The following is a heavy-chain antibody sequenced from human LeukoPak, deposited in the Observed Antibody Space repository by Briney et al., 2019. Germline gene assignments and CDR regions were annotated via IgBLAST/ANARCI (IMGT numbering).Heavy chain of an antibody. V-gene: IGHV3-48*04. Sequence: VGSRMRSWSASGVTVSSFSISWVRQVPGKGLEWVSYISSSSSTIYYADSVKGRFTISRDNAKNSLYLQMNSLRAEDTAVYYCARAPYDFQTNWFDPWGQGTLVTVSS. CDR3: ARAPYDFQTNWFDP. D-gene: IGHD3-3*01. CDR1: GVTVSSFS. J-gene: IGHJ5*02. CDR2: ISSSSSTI.